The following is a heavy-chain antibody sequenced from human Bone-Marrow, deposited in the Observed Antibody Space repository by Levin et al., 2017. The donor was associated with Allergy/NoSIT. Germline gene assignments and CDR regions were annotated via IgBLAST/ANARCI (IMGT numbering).Heavy chain of an antibody. V-gene: IGHV4-31*03. D-gene: IGHD2-15*01. CDR1: DASIGSGGYY. CDR3: ARDQGYCSGGSCYDY. CDR2: IYYTGTT. Sequence: SCTVSDASIGSGGYYWHWIRHRPGTGLEWLGYIYYTGTTFYNPSLRSRVIISIDTSKRQFSLTLLSVTAADTAVYYCARDQGYCSGGSCYDYWGQGARVTVSS. J-gene: IGHJ4*02.